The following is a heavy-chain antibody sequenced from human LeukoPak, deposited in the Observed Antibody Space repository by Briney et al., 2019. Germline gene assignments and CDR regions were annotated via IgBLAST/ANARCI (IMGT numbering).Heavy chain of an antibody. CDR1: GGSISSYY. Sequence: SETLSLTCTVSGGSISSYYWSWIRQPPGKGLEWIGYIYYSGSTNYNPSLKSRVTISVDTSKNQFSLKLSSVTAADTAVYYCARHEVLYCSSTSCPLFDYWGQGTLVTVSS. CDR2: IYYSGST. D-gene: IGHD2-2*01. CDR3: ARHEVLYCSSTSCPLFDY. J-gene: IGHJ4*02. V-gene: IGHV4-59*08.